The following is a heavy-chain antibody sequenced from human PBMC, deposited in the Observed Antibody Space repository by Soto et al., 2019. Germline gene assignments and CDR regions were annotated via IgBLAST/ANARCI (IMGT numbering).Heavy chain of an antibody. J-gene: IGHJ5*02. CDR3: ARGGEQWLVQDWFDP. Sequence: QVQLVQSGAEVKKPGSSVKVSCKASGGTFSSYAISWVRQAPGQGLEWMGGIIPIFGTANYAQKFQGRVTISADESTSTAYMELSSLRSEDTAVYHCARGGEQWLVQDWFDPWGQGTLVTVSS. D-gene: IGHD6-19*01. CDR2: IIPIFGTA. V-gene: IGHV1-69*12. CDR1: GGTFSSYA.